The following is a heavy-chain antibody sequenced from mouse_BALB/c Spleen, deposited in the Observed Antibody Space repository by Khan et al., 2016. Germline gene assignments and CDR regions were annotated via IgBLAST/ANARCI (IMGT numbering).Heavy chain of an antibody. J-gene: IGHJ3*01. Sequence: VQLQQPGAELVRPGASVKLSCKASGYTFTSYWINWMKQRPGQGLEWIGNIFPSDSYTNYNQKFKDKATLTVDKSSSTAYMQLSSPTSEDSANYYCTRGESTMIRGFAYWGQGTLVTVSA. CDR2: IFPSDSYT. V-gene: IGHV1-69*02. CDR1: GYTFTSYW. D-gene: IGHD2-4*01. CDR3: TRGESTMIRGFAY.